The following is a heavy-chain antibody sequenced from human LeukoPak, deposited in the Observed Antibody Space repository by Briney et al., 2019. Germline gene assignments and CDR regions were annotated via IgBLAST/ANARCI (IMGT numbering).Heavy chain of an antibody. CDR2: ISSSSSYI. J-gene: IGHJ5*02. D-gene: IGHD3-10*01. V-gene: IGHV3-21*01. Sequence: GGSLRLSCAASGFTFSSYSMKWVRQAPGKGLEWVSSISSSSSYIYYADSVKGRFTISRDNAKNSLYLQMNSLRAEDTAVYYCASSGGTELLWFGELLANWFDPWGQGTLVTVSS. CDR1: GFTFSSYS. CDR3: ASSGGTELLWFGELLANWFDP.